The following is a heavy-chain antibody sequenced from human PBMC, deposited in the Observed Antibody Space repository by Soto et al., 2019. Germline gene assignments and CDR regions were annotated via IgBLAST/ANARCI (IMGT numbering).Heavy chain of an antibody. Sequence: SETLSLTCTVSGGSVSSGSYYWSWIRQPPGKGLEWIGYIYYSGSTNHNPSLKSRVTISVDTSKNQFSLKLSSVTAADTAVYYCARSWSVAGGGELWFDPWGQGTLVTVSS. CDR1: GGSVSSGSYY. CDR3: ARSWSVAGGGELWFDP. V-gene: IGHV4-61*01. J-gene: IGHJ5*02. D-gene: IGHD6-19*01. CDR2: IYYSGST.